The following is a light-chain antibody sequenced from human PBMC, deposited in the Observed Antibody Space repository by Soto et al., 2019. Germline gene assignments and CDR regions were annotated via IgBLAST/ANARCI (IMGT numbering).Light chain of an antibody. CDR3: MIWHSSAYV. CDR2: YKSDSDK. J-gene: IGLJ1*01. V-gene: IGLV5-45*01. Sequence: QPVLTQPASLSASPGASASLTCTLRSGLNVGTYRIYWYQQKPGSPPHYLLRYKSDSDKQQGSGVPSRFSGSKDASANAGILLISGLQSDDEADYYCMIWHSSAYVFGTGTKLTVL. CDR1: SGLNVGTYR.